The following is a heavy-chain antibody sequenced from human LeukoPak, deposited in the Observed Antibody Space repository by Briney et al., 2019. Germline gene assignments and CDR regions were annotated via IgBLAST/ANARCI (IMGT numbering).Heavy chain of an antibody. CDR3: ARENRGYSYGFLNENAFDI. CDR1: GYTFTSYY. J-gene: IGHJ3*02. V-gene: IGHV1-46*01. CDR2: INPSGGST. Sequence: ASVKVSCKASGYTFTSYYMHWVRQAPGQGLEWMGIINPSGGSTSYAQKFQGRVTMTRDTSTSTVYMELSSLRSEDTAVYYCARENRGYSYGFLNENAFDIWGQGTMVTVSS. D-gene: IGHD5-18*01.